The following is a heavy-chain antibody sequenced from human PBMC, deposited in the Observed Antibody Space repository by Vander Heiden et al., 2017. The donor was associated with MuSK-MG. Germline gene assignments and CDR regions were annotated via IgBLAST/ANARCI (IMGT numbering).Heavy chain of an antibody. CDR3: ARGALLYYDYIWGSYRYKIFDY. D-gene: IGHD3-16*02. J-gene: IGHJ4*02. Sequence: QVQLQQWGAGLLKPSETLSLTCAVYGGSFSGYYWSWIRQPPGKGLEWIGEINHSGSTNYNPSLKSRVTISVDTSKNQFSLKLSSVTAADTAVYYCARGALLYYDYIWGSYRYKIFDYWGQGTLVTVSS. CDR2: INHSGST. V-gene: IGHV4-34*01. CDR1: GGSFSGYY.